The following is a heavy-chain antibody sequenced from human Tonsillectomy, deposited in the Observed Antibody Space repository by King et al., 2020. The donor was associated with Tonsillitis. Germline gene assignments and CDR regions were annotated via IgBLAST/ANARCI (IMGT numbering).Heavy chain of an antibody. CDR1: GFTFSSYG. V-gene: IGHV3-30*18. D-gene: IGHD4-11*01. CDR2: ISYDGSNK. J-gene: IGHJ4*02. CDR3: AKDLDPTTTLVDY. Sequence: QVQLVESGGGVVQPGRSLRLSCAASGFTFSSYGMHWVRQAPGKGLEWVAVISYDGSNKYYADSVKGRFTISRDNSKNTLYLQMNSLRAEDTAVYYCAKDLDPTTTLVDYWGQGTLVTVSS.